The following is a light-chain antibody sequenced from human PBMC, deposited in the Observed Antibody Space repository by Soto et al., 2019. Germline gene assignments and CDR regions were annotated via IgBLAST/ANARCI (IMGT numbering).Light chain of an antibody. J-gene: IGLJ2*01. V-gene: IGLV2-23*02. CDR2: EVT. CDR1: TSDVGTYNR. Sequence: QSALTQPASVSGSPGQSITISCTGTTSDVGTYNRVSWYQQHPDKAPKLMIYEVTKRPSGVSNRFSGSKSGNTASLTSSGLQAGGWADYYRASYAGGNTAVFGGGTKLPVL. CDR3: ASYAGGNTAV.